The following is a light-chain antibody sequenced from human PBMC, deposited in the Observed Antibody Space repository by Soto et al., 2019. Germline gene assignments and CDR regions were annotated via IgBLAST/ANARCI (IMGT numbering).Light chain of an antibody. V-gene: IGLV2-14*01. J-gene: IGLJ1*01. Sequence: QSAVTQPASVSGSPGQSIAISCTGTSSDVGGYNYVSWYQQHPGKAPKLMIYDVSNRPSGVSNRFSGSKSGNTASLTISGLQAEDEADYYCSSYTSSGTYVFGTGTKVTVL. CDR1: SSDVGGYNY. CDR2: DVS. CDR3: SSYTSSGTYV.